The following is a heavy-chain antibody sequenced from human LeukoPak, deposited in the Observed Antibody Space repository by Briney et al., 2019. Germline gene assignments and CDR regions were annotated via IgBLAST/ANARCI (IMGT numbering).Heavy chain of an antibody. CDR1: GFAFSSNW. CDR3: ARGPGGILGWFDP. CDR2: INSDGGST. D-gene: IGHD3-16*01. Sequence: GGSLRLSCAASGFAFSSNWMHWVRQAPGKGLVWVSRINSDGGSTTYADSVKGRFTISRDNAKNTLYLQMNSLRAEDTAVYHCARGPGGILGWFDPWGQGTLVTVSS. V-gene: IGHV3-74*01. J-gene: IGHJ5*02.